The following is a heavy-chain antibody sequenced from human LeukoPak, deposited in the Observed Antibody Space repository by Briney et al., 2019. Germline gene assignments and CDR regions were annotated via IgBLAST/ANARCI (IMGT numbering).Heavy chain of an antibody. Sequence: GGSLRLSCAASGFTFSSYGMHWVRQAPGKGLEWVAFIRYDGSNKYYADSVKGRFTISRDNSKNTLYLQMNSLRAEDTTVYYCAKVGYYDSSGLPSIVYYYMDVWGKGTTVTVSS. D-gene: IGHD3-22*01. V-gene: IGHV3-30*02. J-gene: IGHJ6*03. CDR2: IRYDGSNK. CDR1: GFTFSSYG. CDR3: AKVGYYDSSGLPSIVYYYMDV.